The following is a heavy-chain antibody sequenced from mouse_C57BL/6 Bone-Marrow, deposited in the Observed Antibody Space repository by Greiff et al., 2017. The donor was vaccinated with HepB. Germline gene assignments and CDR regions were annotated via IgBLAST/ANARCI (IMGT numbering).Heavy chain of an antibody. CDR1: GYTFTSYT. V-gene: IGHV1-4*01. D-gene: IGHD2-4*01. J-gene: IGHJ2*01. CDR3: ARTFYYDYDDGFDY. CDR2: INPSSGYT. Sequence: QVQLQQSGAELARPGASVKMSCKASGYTFTSYTMHWVKQRPGQGLEWIGYINPSSGYTKYNQKFKDKATLTADKSSSTAYMQLSSLTSEDSAVYYCARTFYYDYDDGFDYWGQGTTLTVSS.